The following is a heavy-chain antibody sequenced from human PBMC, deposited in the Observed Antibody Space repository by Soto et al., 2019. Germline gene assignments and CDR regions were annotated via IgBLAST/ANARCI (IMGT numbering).Heavy chain of an antibody. CDR3: ATESGSTYGYFDP. V-gene: IGHV4-30-4*01. CDR1: GGSVTSDEDY. CDR2: ISNSGST. Sequence: KTSETLSLTCTVSGGSVTSDEDYWTWIRQSPGKGLEWIGYISNSGSTGYNPSLKTRLSMSVDRSKNQFTLRLTSVTAADTAVYFCATESGSTYGYFDPWGQGIPVTVSS. D-gene: IGHD5-18*01. J-gene: IGHJ5*02.